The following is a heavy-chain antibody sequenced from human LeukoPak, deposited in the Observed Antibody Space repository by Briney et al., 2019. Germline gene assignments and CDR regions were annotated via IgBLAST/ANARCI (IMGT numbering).Heavy chain of an antibody. CDR2: FSGSGGST. Sequence: PGRSLRLSCAASGFTFSSYAMSWVRQAPGKGLEWVSAFSGSGGSTYYADSVKGRFTISRDNSKNTLYLQMSSLRAEDTAVYFCARSGYNRFDYWGQGTLVTVSS. J-gene: IGHJ4*02. CDR1: GFTFSSYA. D-gene: IGHD5-24*01. CDR3: ARSGYNRFDY. V-gene: IGHV3-23*01.